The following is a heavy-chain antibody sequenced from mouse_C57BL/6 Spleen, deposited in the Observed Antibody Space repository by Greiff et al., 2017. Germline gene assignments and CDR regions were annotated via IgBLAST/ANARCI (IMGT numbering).Heavy chain of an antibody. CDR3: ASNYGRDYYAMDY. D-gene: IGHD1-1*01. CDR1: GYTFTSYW. J-gene: IGHJ4*01. V-gene: IGHV1-69*01. CDR2: IDPSDSYT. Sequence: QVQLQQPGAELVMPGASVKLSCKASGYTFTSYWMHWVKQRPGQGLEWIGEIDPSDSYTNYNQKFKGKSTLTVDNSSSTAYMQLSSLTSEDSAVYYCASNYGRDYYAMDYWGQGTSVTVSS.